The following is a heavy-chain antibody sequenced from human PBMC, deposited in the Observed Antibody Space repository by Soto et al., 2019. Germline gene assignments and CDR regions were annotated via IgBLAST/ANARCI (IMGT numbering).Heavy chain of an antibody. D-gene: IGHD3-16*01. CDR2: ISGSGGRT. J-gene: IGHJ6*04. CDR1: GFTFSSYA. V-gene: IGHV3-23*01. CDR3: AKDLYGGDNYYFGMGV. Sequence: EVQLLDSGGGLVQPGGSLRLSCAASGFTFSSYAMSWVRQAPGKGLEWVSTISGSGGRTYYPDSVKGRFTISRDNSKTTRYLQMNSLRAEDTAIYYCAKDLYGGDNYYFGMGVWGKGTTVTVSS.